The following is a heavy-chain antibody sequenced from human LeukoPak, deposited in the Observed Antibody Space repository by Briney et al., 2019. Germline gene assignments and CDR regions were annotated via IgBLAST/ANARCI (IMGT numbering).Heavy chain of an antibody. CDR1: GGAFISYT. Sequence: ASVKVSCKVSGGAFISYTISWVRQAPGQGLEWMGRIIPILGIANYAQKFQGRVTITADQSTSTAYMELSSLRSEDTAVYYGARDFGCRIAAPLGRHWFDPWGQGTLVTVSS. V-gene: IGHV1-69*04. J-gene: IGHJ5*02. CDR2: IIPILGIA. CDR3: ARDFGCRIAAPLGRHWFDP. D-gene: IGHD6-6*01.